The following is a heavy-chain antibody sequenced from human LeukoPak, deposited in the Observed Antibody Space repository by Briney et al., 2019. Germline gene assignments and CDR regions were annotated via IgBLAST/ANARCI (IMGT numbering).Heavy chain of an antibody. CDR1: GGSISSSSDY. Sequence: EPSETLSLTCSVSGGSISSSSDYWGWIRQPPGKGLEWIGSIYYSGNTYYNPSLESRITLSVDTSKNQFSLKLSSVTAADSAVYYCARRNSGNYYGLFDPWGQGTLVTVSS. J-gene: IGHJ5*02. CDR3: ARRNSGNYYGLFDP. V-gene: IGHV4-39*01. CDR2: IYYSGNT. D-gene: IGHD1-26*01.